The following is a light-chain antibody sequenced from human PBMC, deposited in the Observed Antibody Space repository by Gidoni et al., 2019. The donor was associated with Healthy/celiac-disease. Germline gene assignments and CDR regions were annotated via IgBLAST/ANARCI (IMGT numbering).Light chain of an antibody. J-gene: IGLJ2*01. CDR1: NIGSKS. CDR3: QVWDSSSDLVV. CDR2: DDS. V-gene: IGLV3-21*02. Sequence: SYVLTQPPSVSVAPGQTARITCGGNNIGSKSGHWYQQTPGQAPVLVVYDDSDRPSGIPARFSGSNSGNTATLTISRVEAGDEADYYCQVWDSSSDLVVFGGGTKLTVL.